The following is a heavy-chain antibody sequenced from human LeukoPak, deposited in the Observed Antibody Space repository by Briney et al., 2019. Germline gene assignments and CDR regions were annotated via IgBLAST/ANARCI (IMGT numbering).Heavy chain of an antibody. V-gene: IGHV3-33*01. CDR2: IWYDGYNK. CDR1: GFIFSNYG. Sequence: GGPLTLSCAASGFIFSNYGMHWVRQATGKGLEWVAGIWYDGYNKFYADSAKGRFTISRDNSKNTLYLQMSSLRAEDTALYYCARVSHYGSGYYYTLAYWGQGTLVTVSS. CDR3: ARVSHYGSGYYYTLAY. J-gene: IGHJ4*02. D-gene: IGHD3-10*01.